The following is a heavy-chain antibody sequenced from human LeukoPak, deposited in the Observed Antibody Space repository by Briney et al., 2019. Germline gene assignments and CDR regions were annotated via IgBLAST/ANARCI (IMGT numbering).Heavy chain of an antibody. D-gene: IGHD3-22*01. CDR2: VSTNGSI. J-gene: IGHJ2*01. CDR3: ASAVTLGHYDTSGYYRYWYFDL. CDR1: GGSINSYY. V-gene: IGHV4-4*07. Sequence: SETLSLTCSVSGGSINSYYWSWIRHPGRKGLEWIGRVSTNGSINYNPCLQSRVTMSVDTSKNQFSLKLTSVTAADTAVYYCASAVTLGHYDTSGYYRYWYFDLWGRGTLVTVSS.